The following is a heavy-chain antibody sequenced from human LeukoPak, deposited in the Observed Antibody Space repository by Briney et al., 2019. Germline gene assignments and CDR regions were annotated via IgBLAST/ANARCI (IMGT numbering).Heavy chain of an antibody. V-gene: IGHV4-38-2*02. J-gene: IGHJ3*02. CDR2: IYHSGST. D-gene: IGHD6-6*01. CDR3: ARYSTSADAFDI. CDR1: GYSINSGYY. Sequence: SETLSLTCTVPGYSINSGYYWGWIRQPPGKGLEWIGSIYHSGSTYYKPSLESRVTISVDTSKNQFSLKLSSVTAADTAVYYCARYSTSADAFDIWGQGTMVTVSS.